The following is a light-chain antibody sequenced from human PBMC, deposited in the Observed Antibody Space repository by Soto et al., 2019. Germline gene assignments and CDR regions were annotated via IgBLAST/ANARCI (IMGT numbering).Light chain of an antibody. CDR1: EDIGHF. CDR2: ATS. CDR3: QQYGSSGT. Sequence: DIQMAHSPSSLSASVGDTVTLTCRASEDIGHFLAWYQQRPGTVPKLLIYATSRLQPGIPDRLSGSGSGTEFTLTISRMEPEDFAVYYCQQYGSSGTFGHGTKVDIK. V-gene: IGKV1-27*01. J-gene: IGKJ1*01.